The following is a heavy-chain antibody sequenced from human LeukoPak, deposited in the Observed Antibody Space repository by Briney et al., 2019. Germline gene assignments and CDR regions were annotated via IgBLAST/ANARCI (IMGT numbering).Heavy chain of an antibody. CDR1: GFTFSCYA. D-gene: IGHD6-19*01. Sequence: GGSLRLSCAASGFTFSCYAMSWVRQAPGKGLEWVSAISGSGGSTYYADSVKGRFTISRDNSKNTLYLQMNSLKAEDTAVYYCAKDSGGWPVGYWGQGTLVTVSS. CDR2: ISGSGGST. CDR3: AKDSGGWPVGY. J-gene: IGHJ4*02. V-gene: IGHV3-23*01.